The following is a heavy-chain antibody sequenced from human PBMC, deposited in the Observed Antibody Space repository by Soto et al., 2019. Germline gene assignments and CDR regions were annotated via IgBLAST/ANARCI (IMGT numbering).Heavy chain of an antibody. D-gene: IGHD3-3*01. V-gene: IGHV1-69*13. CDR1: GGTFSSYA. Sequence: SVKVSCKASGGTFSSYAISWVRQAPGQGLEWMGGIIPIFGTANYAQKFQGRVTITADESTSTAYMELSSLRSEDTAVHYCARPIDITIFGVGASDYGMDVWG. CDR3: ARPIDITIFGVGASDYGMDV. CDR2: IIPIFGTA. J-gene: IGHJ6*02.